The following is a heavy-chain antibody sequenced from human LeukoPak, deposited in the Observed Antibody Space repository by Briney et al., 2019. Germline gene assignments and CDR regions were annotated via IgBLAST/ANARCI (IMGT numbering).Heavy chain of an antibody. CDR1: GGSFSGYY. Sequence: SETLSLTCAVYGGSFSGYYWSWIRQPPGKGLEWIGEINHSGSTNYNPSLKSRVTISVDTSKNQFSLKLSSVTAADTAAYYCARRAVTHDYWGQGTLVTVSS. V-gene: IGHV4-34*01. CDR3: ARRAVTHDY. CDR2: INHSGST. J-gene: IGHJ4*02. D-gene: IGHD4-17*01.